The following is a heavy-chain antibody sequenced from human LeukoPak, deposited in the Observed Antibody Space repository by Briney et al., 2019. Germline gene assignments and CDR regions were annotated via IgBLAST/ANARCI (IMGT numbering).Heavy chain of an antibody. CDR3: ATAVLAGDYYYYYMDV. CDR1: GYTLTELS. V-gene: IGHV1-24*01. CDR2: FDPEDGET. Sequence: ASVKVSCKVSGYTLTELSMHWVRQAPGKGLEWMGGFDPEDGETIYAQKFQGRVTITEDTSTDTAYMELSSLRSEDTAVYYCATAVLAGDYYYYYMDVWGKGTTVTVSS. D-gene: IGHD3-9*01. J-gene: IGHJ6*03.